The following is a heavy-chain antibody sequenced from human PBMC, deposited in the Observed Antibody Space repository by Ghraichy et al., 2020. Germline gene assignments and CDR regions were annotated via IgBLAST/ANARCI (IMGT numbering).Heavy chain of an antibody. CDR3: ARRLYYYETYWYFDL. Sequence: SETLSLTCTVSGGSISSYYWSWIRQPPGKGLEWIGYIYHSGSTNYNPSLKSRVTISVDTSKNQFSLKLSSVTAADTAVYYCARRLYYYETYWYFDLWGRGTLVTVSS. CDR1: GGSISSYY. V-gene: IGHV4-59*08. CDR2: IYHSGST. D-gene: IGHD3-22*01. J-gene: IGHJ2*01.